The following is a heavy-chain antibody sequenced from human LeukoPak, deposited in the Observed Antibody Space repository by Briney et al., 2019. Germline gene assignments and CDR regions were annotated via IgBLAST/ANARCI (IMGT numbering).Heavy chain of an antibody. J-gene: IGHJ3*02. CDR2: IKPDGIDK. CDR1: GFTFRSHW. Sequence: GGSLRLSCVGSGFTFRSHWVNWVRQSPGKGLKWVANIKPDGIDKYYVDSARGRFTVSRDNAKNSAFLQMNSLRAEDTAIYYCATISAQTFDIWGQGTLVSVSS. V-gene: IGHV3-7*01. D-gene: IGHD5-24*01. CDR3: ATISAQTFDI.